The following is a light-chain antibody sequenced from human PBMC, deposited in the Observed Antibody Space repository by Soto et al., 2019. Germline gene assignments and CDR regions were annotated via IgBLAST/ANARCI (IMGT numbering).Light chain of an antibody. CDR1: QSLNIYY. CDR2: GAS. CDR3: QQYATSPLT. J-gene: IGKJ4*01. Sequence: EIVLTQSPDTLSLSPGERATLSCRASQSLNIYYFAWYQQKPGQAPRLLIYGASNRATGIPDRFSGSGSGTEFTLTISRLEPEDFAVYYCQQYATSPLTFGGGTEVEIK. V-gene: IGKV3-20*01.